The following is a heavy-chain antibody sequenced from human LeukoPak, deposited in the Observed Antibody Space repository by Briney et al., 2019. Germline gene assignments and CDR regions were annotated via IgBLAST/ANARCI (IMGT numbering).Heavy chain of an antibody. D-gene: IGHD3-3*01. V-gene: IGHV4-39*01. J-gene: IGHJ4*02. CDR2: IYYSGST. CDR1: GGSISSSSYY. CDR3: ARLPFGDFWSGPTTYFDY. Sequence: SETLSLTCTVSGGSISSSSYYWGWIRQPPGKGLEWIGSIYYSGSTYYNPSLKSRVTISVDTSKNQFSLKLSSVTAADTAVYYCARLPFGDFWSGPTTYFDYWGQGTLVTVSS.